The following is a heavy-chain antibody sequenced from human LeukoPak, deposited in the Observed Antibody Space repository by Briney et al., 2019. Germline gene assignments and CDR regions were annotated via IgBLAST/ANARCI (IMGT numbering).Heavy chain of an antibody. J-gene: IGHJ3*02. Sequence: GGSLRLSCAASGFTFSSYGMHWVRQAPGKGLEWVSAISGSGGSTYYADSVKGRFTISRDNSKNTLYLQMNSLRAEDTAVYYCAKPRDSYGYTSAFDIWGQGTMVTVSS. CDR2: ISGSGGST. V-gene: IGHV3-23*01. CDR1: GFTFSSYG. D-gene: IGHD5-18*01. CDR3: AKPRDSYGYTSAFDI.